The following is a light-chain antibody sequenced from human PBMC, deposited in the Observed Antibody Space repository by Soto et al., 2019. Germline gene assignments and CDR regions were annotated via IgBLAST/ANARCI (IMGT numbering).Light chain of an antibody. CDR1: QSVSNSY. Sequence: EIVLTQSPGTLSLSPVERATLSGMASQSVSNSYLAWYQQKPGQAPRLLIYGASSRATGIPDRFSGSGSGTDFTLTISRLEPEDFAVYYCQQYGSSPGTFGQGTKVDIK. J-gene: IGKJ1*01. V-gene: IGKV3-20*01. CDR2: GAS. CDR3: QQYGSSPGT.